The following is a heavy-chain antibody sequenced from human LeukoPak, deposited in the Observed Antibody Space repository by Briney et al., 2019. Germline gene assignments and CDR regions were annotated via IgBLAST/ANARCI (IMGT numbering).Heavy chain of an antibody. D-gene: IGHD6-13*01. Sequence: GGSLRLSCTASGFTFGDYAMSWVRQAPGKGLEWVAVISYDGSNKYYADSVKGRFTISRDNSKNTLYLQMNSLRAEDTAVYYCARQQLVLALDYWGQGTLVTVSS. J-gene: IGHJ4*02. CDR2: ISYDGSNK. V-gene: IGHV3-30-3*01. CDR3: ARQQLVLALDY. CDR1: GFTFGDYA.